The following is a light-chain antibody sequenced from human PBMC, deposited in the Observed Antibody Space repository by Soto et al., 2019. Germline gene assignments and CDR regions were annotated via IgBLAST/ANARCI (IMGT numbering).Light chain of an antibody. V-gene: IGKV3-15*01. CDR2: GAS. CDR1: QSVSSN. Sequence: EIVMTQPPATLSVSPGERATLSCRASQSVSSNLAWYQQKPGQAPRLLIYGASTRATSIPARFSGSGSGTEFTLTISSLQSEDFAVYFCQQYSSSPPLTFGGGTKVEIK. CDR3: QQYSSSPPLT. J-gene: IGKJ4*01.